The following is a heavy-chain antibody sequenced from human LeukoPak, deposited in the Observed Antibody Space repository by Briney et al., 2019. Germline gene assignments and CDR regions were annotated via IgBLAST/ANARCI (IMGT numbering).Heavy chain of an antibody. V-gene: IGHV3-33*01. D-gene: IGHD2-15*01. CDR3: AREGGYCSGGSCSEYYFDY. CDR2: IWYDGSNK. Sequence: PGRSLRLSCAASGFTFSSYGMHWVRQAPGKGLEWVAVIWYDGSNKYYADSVKGRFTISRDNSKNTLYLQMNSLRDEDTAVYYCAREGGYCSGGSCSEYYFDYWGQGTLVTVSS. CDR1: GFTFSSYG. J-gene: IGHJ4*02.